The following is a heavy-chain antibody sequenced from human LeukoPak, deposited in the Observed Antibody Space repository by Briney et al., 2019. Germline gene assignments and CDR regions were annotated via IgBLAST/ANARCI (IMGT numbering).Heavy chain of an antibody. CDR2: IYHSGST. CDR3: ARDSGYYDFWSGYSNFDY. D-gene: IGHD3-3*01. CDR1: GGSISSSNW. Sequence: SGTLSLTCAVSGGSISSSNWWSWVRQPPGKGLEWIGEIYHSGSTNYNPSLKSRVTISVDKSKNQFSLKLSSVTAADTAVYYCARDSGYYDFWSGYSNFDYWGQGTLVTVSS. V-gene: IGHV4-4*02. J-gene: IGHJ4*02.